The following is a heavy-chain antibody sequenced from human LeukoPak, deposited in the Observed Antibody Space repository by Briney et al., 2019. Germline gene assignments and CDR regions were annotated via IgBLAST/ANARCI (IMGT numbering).Heavy chain of an antibody. Sequence: ASVKVPCKASGGTFSSYAISWVRQAPRQGLEWMGGIIPIFGTANYAQKFQGRVTITADESTSTAYMELSSLRSEDTAVYYCASSIDSSGGYDAFDIWGQGTMVTVSS. CDR1: GGTFSSYA. CDR2: IIPIFGTA. CDR3: ASSIDSSGGYDAFDI. J-gene: IGHJ3*02. V-gene: IGHV1-69*13. D-gene: IGHD3-22*01.